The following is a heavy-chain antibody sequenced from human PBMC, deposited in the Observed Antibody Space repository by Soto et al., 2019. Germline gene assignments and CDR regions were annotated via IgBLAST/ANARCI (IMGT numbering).Heavy chain of an antibody. CDR2: IKSQGDGGTR. V-gene: IGHV3-15*01. D-gene: IGHD2-2*01. Sequence: PGGSLRLSCAASGFSFRNAWMSWFRQAPGKGLEWVGHIKSQGDGGTRDYAAPVKGRFTISRDDSKNTLFLQMNSLKNEDTAVYFCTTDLQAYCDGTTCYAGNYYYDDMDVWGQGTTVTVSS. CDR3: TTDLQAYCDGTTCYAGNYYYDDMDV. CDR1: GFSFRNAW. J-gene: IGHJ6*02.